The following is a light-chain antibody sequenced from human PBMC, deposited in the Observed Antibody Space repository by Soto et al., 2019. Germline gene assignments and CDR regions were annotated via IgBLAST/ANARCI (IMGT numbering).Light chain of an antibody. CDR3: SSYAGSSGV. CDR2: EVT. V-gene: IGLV2-8*01. Sequence: QSALTQPPSASGSPGQSVTISCTGTTSDVGGYNYVSWYQQHPGKAPKLMIYEVTKRPSGVPDRFSGSKSGNTASLTVSGLQAEDEADYYCSSYAGSSGVFGGGTKHRP. CDR1: TSDVGGYNY. J-gene: IGLJ2*01.